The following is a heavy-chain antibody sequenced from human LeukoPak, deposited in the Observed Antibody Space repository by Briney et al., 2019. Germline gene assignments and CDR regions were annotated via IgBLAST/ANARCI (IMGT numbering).Heavy chain of an antibody. D-gene: IGHD2-2*02. V-gene: IGHV3-9*01. CDR1: GFTFDDYA. Sequence: PGGSLRLSCAASGFTFDDYAMHWVRQAPGKGLEWVSGISWNSDSIGYADSVKGRFTISRDNSKNTLYLQMNSLRAEDTAVYYCARGDCSSTSCYKGVAFDIWAKGQWSPSLQ. CDR2: ISWNSDSI. J-gene: IGHJ3*02. CDR3: ARGDCSSTSCYKGVAFDI.